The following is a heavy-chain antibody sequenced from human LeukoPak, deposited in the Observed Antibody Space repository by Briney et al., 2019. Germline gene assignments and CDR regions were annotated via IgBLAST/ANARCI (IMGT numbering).Heavy chain of an antibody. CDR3: AKDRERPSQFDY. Sequence: GGSLRLSCAASGFTFSSYSMNWVRQAPGKGLEWVSSISSSSSYIYYADSVKGRFTISRDNAKNSLYLQMNSLRAEDTAVYYCAKDRERPSQFDYWGQGTLVTVSS. CDR2: ISSSSSYI. D-gene: IGHD2-15*01. V-gene: IGHV3-21*01. J-gene: IGHJ4*02. CDR1: GFTFSSYS.